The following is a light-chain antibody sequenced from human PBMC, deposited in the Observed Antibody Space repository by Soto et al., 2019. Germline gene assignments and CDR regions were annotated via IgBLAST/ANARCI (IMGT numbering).Light chain of an antibody. CDR3: QQYVSYPIT. CDR2: GAS. Sequence: DIEMTHSPSSLSASVGDRVTITCRASRDIGNYLAWFQQKPGKAPKSLIYGASSLQSGVPSKFSGSGGGTDFTLTINSLQPEDSATYFCQQYVSYPITFGQGTRLEI. CDR1: RDIGNY. J-gene: IGKJ5*01. V-gene: IGKV1-16*02.